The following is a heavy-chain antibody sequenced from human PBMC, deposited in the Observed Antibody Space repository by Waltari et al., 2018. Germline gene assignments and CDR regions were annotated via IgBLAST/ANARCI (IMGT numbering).Heavy chain of an antibody. J-gene: IGHJ4*02. CDR1: GFTFSSYG. V-gene: IGHV3-48*01. D-gene: IGHD3-16*01. CDR3: ARDDNWAFDH. Sequence: EVQVVESGGGLVQPGGSLRLSCAASGFTFSSYGMNWVRQAPGKGLGWVSYSRGGTISYTESVKGRFTISRDNAKNSVYLQMNSLRAEDTAVYYCARDDNWAFDHWGQGTLVTVPS. CDR2: SRGGTI.